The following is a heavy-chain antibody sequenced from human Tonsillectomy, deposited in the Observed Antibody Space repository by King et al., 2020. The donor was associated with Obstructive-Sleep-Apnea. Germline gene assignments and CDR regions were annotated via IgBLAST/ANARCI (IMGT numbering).Heavy chain of an antibody. D-gene: IGHD1-7*01. CDR3: AREMGTTL. CDR2: IYYSGST. Sequence: QEEGRGLVKPSQTRSLTCTVSGGSISSGGYYWRWIRQHPGKGLEWIGYIYYSGSTYYNPSLKSRLTISIDTSKNQFSLNLSSVTAADTAVYYCAREMGTTLWGQGTLVTVSS. J-gene: IGHJ4*02. CDR1: GGSISSGGYY. V-gene: IGHV4-31*03.